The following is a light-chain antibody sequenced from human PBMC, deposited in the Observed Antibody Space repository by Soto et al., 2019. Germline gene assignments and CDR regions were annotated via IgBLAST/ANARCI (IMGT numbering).Light chain of an antibody. J-gene: IGKJ5*01. CDR3: QQHNIWIT. CDR1: QSVSSY. V-gene: IGKV3-11*01. CDR2: DAS. Sequence: EVVLTQSPATLSLSPGERATLSCRASQSVSSYLAWYQQKRGQAPRLLIYDASNRATGIPARFSGSGSGTDFTLTISSLEPEDFAVYYCQQHNIWITFGQGTRLEIK.